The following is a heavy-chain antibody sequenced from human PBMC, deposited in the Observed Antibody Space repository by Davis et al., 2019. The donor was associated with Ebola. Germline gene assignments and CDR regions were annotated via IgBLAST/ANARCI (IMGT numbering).Heavy chain of an antibody. CDR2: ISGSGGST. CDR3: AKDQYYYDSSGYYTGIDY. J-gene: IGHJ4*02. V-gene: IGHV3-23*01. D-gene: IGHD3-22*01. CDR1: GFTFSSYA. Sequence: PGGSLRLSCAASGFTFSSYAMSWVRQAPGKGLEWVSAISGSGGSTYYADSVKGRFTISRDNSKNTLYLQMNSLRAEDTAVYYCAKDQYYYDSSGYYTGIDYWGQGTLVTVSS.